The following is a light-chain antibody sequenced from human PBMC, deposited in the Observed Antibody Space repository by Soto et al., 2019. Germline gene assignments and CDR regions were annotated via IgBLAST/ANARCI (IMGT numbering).Light chain of an antibody. J-gene: IGKJ2*02. CDR2: AAS. V-gene: IGKV1-39*01. CDR1: QSISTY. CDR3: QQGYSNSRT. Sequence: DIQLTQSPSSLSASVGDRVTITCRASQSISTYLNWYQQIPGKAPKLLIYAASTLQSGVPSRFSGGGSGTDFTLTISSLQPEDFATYFCQQGYSNSRTFGQGTKLEI.